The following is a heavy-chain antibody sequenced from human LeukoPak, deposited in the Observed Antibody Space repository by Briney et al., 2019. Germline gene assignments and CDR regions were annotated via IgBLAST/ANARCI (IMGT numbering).Heavy chain of an antibody. CDR2: IYHSGTT. D-gene: IGHD6-13*01. Sequence: PSETLSLTCAVSGGSISSDNWWSWVRQPPGKGLEWIGEIYHSGTTNYIPSLKSRVTISVDKSKDQFSLKLSSVTAADTAVYYCARAGIAAAGNLDYWGQGTLVTVSS. CDR3: ARAGIAAAGNLDY. V-gene: IGHV4-4*02. CDR1: GGSISSDNW. J-gene: IGHJ4*02.